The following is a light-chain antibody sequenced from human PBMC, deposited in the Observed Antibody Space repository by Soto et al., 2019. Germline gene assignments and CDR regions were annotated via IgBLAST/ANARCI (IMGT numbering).Light chain of an antibody. J-gene: IGLJ1*01. Sequence: QPVLTQPASVSGSPGQSITISCTGTSSDVGHYNYVYWYQQHPGKAPKLMIYDVSNRPSGVSNRFSGSKSGNTAPLTISGLQAEDEADYFCSSYTSSSTPYVFGTGTKLTVL. CDR1: SSDVGHYNY. CDR3: SSYTSSSTPYV. V-gene: IGLV2-14*03. CDR2: DVS.